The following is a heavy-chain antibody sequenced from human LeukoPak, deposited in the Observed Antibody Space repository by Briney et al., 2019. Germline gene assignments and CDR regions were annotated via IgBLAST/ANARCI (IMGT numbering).Heavy chain of an antibody. V-gene: IGHV1-69*13. CDR2: IVPIFGTA. CDR1: GGTFSSYP. Sequence: SVKVSCKASGGTFSSYPINWVRQAPGQGLEWMGGIVPIFGTANYAQKFQGRVTITADESTSTGYLEMSSLRSEDTAVYYCASSKDYYDSSGFARTLDYWGQGTLVTVSS. CDR3: ASSKDYYDSSGFARTLDY. D-gene: IGHD3-22*01. J-gene: IGHJ4*02.